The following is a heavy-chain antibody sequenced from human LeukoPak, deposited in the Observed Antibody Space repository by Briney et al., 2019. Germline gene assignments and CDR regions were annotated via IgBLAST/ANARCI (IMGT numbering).Heavy chain of an antibody. Sequence: SETLSLTCTVSGGSISSYYWSWIRQPPGKELEWIGYIHYSGSTNYNPSLKSRVTMSVDTSKNQFSLKLSSVTAADTAVYYCARDGTRGYGYWGQGTLVTVSS. J-gene: IGHJ4*02. CDR3: ARDGTRGYGY. D-gene: IGHD1-1*01. V-gene: IGHV4-59*12. CDR1: GGSISSYY. CDR2: IHYSGST.